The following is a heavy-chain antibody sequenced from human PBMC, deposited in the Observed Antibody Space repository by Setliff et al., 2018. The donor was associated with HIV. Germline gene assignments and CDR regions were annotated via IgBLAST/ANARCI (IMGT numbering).Heavy chain of an antibody. D-gene: IGHD1-1*01. Sequence: PSETLSLTCSVSGDSMSSGSYFWGWIRQTPGKGLEWIGNIYYTGFAYYNSSLKSRVTISLDTSKTHFYLNLTSVTDADTAVYFCAREGRGDPAVATTRIDYWGQGKLVTVSS. V-gene: IGHV4-39*02. CDR2: IYYTGFA. J-gene: IGHJ4*02. CDR1: GDSMSSGSYF. CDR3: AREGRGDPAVATTRIDY.